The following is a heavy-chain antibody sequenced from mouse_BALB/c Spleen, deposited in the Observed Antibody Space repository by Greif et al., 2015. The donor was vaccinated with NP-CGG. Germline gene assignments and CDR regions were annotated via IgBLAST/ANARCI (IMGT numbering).Heavy chain of an antibody. J-gene: IGHJ4*01. CDR1: GFTFSSYY. D-gene: IGHD2-1*01. CDR2: INSNGGST. Sequence: EVQRVESGGGLVKLGGSLKLSRAASGFTFSSYYMSWVRQTPEKRLELVAAINSNGGSTYYPDTVKGRFTISRDNAKNTLYLQMSGLKSEDTALYYCARQGGYYGNPSLMDYWGQGTSVTVSS. V-gene: IGHV5-6-2*01. CDR3: ARQGGYYGNPSLMDY.